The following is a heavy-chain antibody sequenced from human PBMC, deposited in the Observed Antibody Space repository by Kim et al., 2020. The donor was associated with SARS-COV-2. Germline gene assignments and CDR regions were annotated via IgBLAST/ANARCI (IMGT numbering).Heavy chain of an antibody. CDR1: GFTFSSYW. CDR3: ARGSARGYYFDY. D-gene: IGHD1-26*01. V-gene: IGHV3-74*01. Sequence: GGSLRLSCAASGFTFSSYWMHWVRQAPGKGLVWVSRINSDGSSTSYADSVKGRFTISRDNAKNTLYLQMNSLSAEATAVYYCARGSARGYYFDYWGQGTLVTASS. J-gene: IGHJ4*02. CDR2: INSDGSST.